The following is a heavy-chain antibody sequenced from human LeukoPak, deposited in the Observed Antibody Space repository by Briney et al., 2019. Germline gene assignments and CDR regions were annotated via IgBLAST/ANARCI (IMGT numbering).Heavy chain of an antibody. D-gene: IGHD3-10*01. CDR3: ARGPRWFGELLSDLGDY. V-gene: IGHV1-18*01. Sequence: GASVKVSCKASGYTFTSYGISWVRQAPGQGLEWMGWISAYNGSTNYAQKLQGRVTMTTDTSTSTAYMELRSLRSDDTAVYYCARGPRWFGELLSDLGDYWGQGTLVTVSS. CDR2: ISAYNGST. CDR1: GYTFTSYG. J-gene: IGHJ4*02.